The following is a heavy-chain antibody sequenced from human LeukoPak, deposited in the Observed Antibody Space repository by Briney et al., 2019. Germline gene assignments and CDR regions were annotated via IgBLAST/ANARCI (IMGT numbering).Heavy chain of an antibody. J-gene: IGHJ4*02. CDR3: ARHGPVAVAPHFDY. D-gene: IGHD6-19*01. CDR2: VYPGDSDT. Sequence: PGESLKISCKGSGYRFASYWVAWVRQMPGKGLEWMGMVYPGDSDTRYSPSFQGQVTISADKSSSTAYLQWSSLKASDTAMYYCARHGPVAVAPHFDYWGQGTLVTVSS. CDR1: GYRFASYW. V-gene: IGHV5-51*01.